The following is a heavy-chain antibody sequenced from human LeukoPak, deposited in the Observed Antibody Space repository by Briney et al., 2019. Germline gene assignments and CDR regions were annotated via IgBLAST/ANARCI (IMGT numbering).Heavy chain of an antibody. CDR1: GGSISGYY. V-gene: IGHV4-38-2*02. Sequence: PSGTLSLTCTVSGGSISGYYWGWIRQPPGKGLEWIGSIYRSGSTYYNPSLKSRVTISVDTSKNQFSLKLSSVTAADTAVYYCARGEAVAGTLDTYYFDYWGQGTLVTVSS. J-gene: IGHJ4*02. D-gene: IGHD6-19*01. CDR3: ARGEAVAGTLDTYYFDY. CDR2: IYRSGST.